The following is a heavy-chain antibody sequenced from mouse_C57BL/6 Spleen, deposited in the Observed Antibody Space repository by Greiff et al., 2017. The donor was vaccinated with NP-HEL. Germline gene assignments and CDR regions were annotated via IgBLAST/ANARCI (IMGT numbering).Heavy chain of an antibody. Sequence: QVQLKQPGAELVMPGASVKLSCKASGYTFTSYWMHWVKQRPGQGLEWIGEIDPSDSYTNYNQKFKGKSTLTVDKSSSTAYMQLSSLTSEDSAVYYCARYNSSGLYYAMDYWGQGTSVTVSS. D-gene: IGHD3-2*02. V-gene: IGHV1-69*01. CDR1: GYTFTSYW. CDR3: ARYNSSGLYYAMDY. J-gene: IGHJ4*01. CDR2: IDPSDSYT.